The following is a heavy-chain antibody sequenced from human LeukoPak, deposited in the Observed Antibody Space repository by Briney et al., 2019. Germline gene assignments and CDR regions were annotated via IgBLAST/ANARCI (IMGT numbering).Heavy chain of an antibody. CDR3: ATRASSSPDMDV. CDR1: GYTFTDYY. Sequence: ASVKVSCKGSGYTFTDYYMYWVQQAPGKGLEWMGLVDPEDGETIYAEKFQGRVTITADTSTDTAYMELSSLRSEDTAVYYCATRASSSPDMDVWGKGTTVTVSS. V-gene: IGHV1-69-2*01. CDR2: VDPEDGET. D-gene: IGHD6-6*01. J-gene: IGHJ6*03.